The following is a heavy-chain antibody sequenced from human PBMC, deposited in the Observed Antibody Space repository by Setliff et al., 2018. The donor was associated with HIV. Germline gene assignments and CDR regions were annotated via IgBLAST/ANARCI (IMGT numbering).Heavy chain of an antibody. Sequence: LRLSCAASGFTFSGSALHWVRQASGKGLEWVGRIRSKADNYATAYAASVKGRFNISRDDSKNMAYLQMNSLRTEDTAVYYCTRSAGYGYDYWGQGTLVTVSS. V-gene: IGHV3-73*01. D-gene: IGHD5-18*01. CDR1: GFTFSGSA. J-gene: IGHJ4*02. CDR2: IRSKADNYAT. CDR3: TRSAGYGYDY.